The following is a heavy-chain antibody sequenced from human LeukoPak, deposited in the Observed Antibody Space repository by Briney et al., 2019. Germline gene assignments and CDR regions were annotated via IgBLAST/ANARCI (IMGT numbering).Heavy chain of an antibody. V-gene: IGHV2-5*02. J-gene: IGHJ4*02. Sequence: SGPTLVNPTQTLTLTCTFSGFSLSTSGVGVCWIRQPPGKALEWLALIYWDDDKRYSPSLKSRLTITKDTSKNQVVLTMTNMDPVDTATYYCAHRQFWSVADNVEFDYWGQGTLVTVSS. D-gene: IGHD6-19*01. CDR3: AHRQFWSVADNVEFDY. CDR2: IYWDDDK. CDR1: GFSLSTSGVG.